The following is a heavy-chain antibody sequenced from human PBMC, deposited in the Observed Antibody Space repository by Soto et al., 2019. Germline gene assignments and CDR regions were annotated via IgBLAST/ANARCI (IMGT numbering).Heavy chain of an antibody. D-gene: IGHD6-19*01. J-gene: IGHJ4*02. CDR2: ISGSGGST. CDR3: AKVHSSGSGYEVLDYFDY. CDR1: GFTFSSYA. Sequence: HPGGSLRLSCAASGFTFSSYAMSWVRQAPGKGLEWVSAISGSGGSTYYADSVKGRFTISRDNSKNTLYLQMNSLRAEDTAVYYCAKVHSSGSGYEVLDYFDYWGQGTLVTVSS. V-gene: IGHV3-23*01.